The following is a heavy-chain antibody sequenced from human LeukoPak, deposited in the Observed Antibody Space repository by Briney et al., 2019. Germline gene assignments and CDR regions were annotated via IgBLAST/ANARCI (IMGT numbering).Heavy chain of an antibody. D-gene: IGHD3-10*01. Sequence: GASVKVSCKASGYTFTGYYMHWVRQAPRQGLEWMGWINPNSGGTNYAQKFQGRVTMTRDTSISTAYMELSRLRSDDTAVYYCARSPPPYLITDYYSPFGPWGQGTLVTVSS. CDR3: ARSPPPYLITDYYSPFGP. J-gene: IGHJ5*02. CDR1: GYTFTGYY. V-gene: IGHV1-2*02. CDR2: INPNSGGT.